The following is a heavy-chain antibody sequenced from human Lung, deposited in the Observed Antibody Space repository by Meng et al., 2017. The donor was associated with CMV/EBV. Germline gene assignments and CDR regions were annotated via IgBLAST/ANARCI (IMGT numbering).Heavy chain of an antibody. J-gene: IGHJ3*02. CDR3: ATPRRGACDI. CDR1: GFAFSSYW. V-gene: IGHV3-7*01. Sequence: AESXTLTCADSGFAFSSYWMSWVRQAPGKGLEWVANIKQDGSERYYVASEKGRYTISRDNAKNSVDLQMNSLRAKDTAVYDCATPRRGACDIWGQGTMVTVSS. D-gene: IGHD3-10*01. CDR2: IKQDGSER.